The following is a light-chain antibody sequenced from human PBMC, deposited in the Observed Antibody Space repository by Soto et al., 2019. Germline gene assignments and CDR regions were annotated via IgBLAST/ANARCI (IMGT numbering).Light chain of an antibody. CDR2: GNS. CDR1: SSNIGAGYD. Sequence: QSVLTQPPSVSGAPGQRGTIAFTGSSSNIGAGYDVHWYQQLPGTAPKLLIYGNSNRPSWVPDRFSGSKSGTSASLAITGLQAEDEADYYCQSYDSSLSRVFGGGTKLTVL. J-gene: IGLJ2*01. CDR3: QSYDSSLSRV. V-gene: IGLV1-40*01.